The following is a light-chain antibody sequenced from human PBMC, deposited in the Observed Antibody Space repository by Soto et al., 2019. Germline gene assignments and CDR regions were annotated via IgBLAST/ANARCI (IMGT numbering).Light chain of an antibody. CDR2: GAS. CDR3: QQYNNWPPIT. V-gene: IGKV3D-15*01. J-gene: IGKJ5*01. Sequence: EIVLTQPPATLSFSPGERPTLSCRPGQSVSSGYLAWYQHKPGQAPRLLIFGASIRSAGIPARFSGSGSGTEFTLTISSLQSEDFAVYYCQQYNNWPPITFGQGTRLEIK. CDR1: QSVSSGY.